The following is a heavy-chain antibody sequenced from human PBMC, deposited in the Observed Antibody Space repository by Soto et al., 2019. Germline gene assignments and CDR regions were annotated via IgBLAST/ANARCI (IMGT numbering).Heavy chain of an antibody. CDR3: ARDGPIPAQSYSNYYGMDV. J-gene: IGHJ6*02. Sequence: PGGSLRLSCAASGCTFSTYTWNWLRQAPGKGLEWVSSISSSSSYIYYADSMKGRFTISRDNAKNSLYLQMNSLRAEDTAVYYCARDGPIPAQSYSNYYGMDVWGQGTTVTVSS. CDR1: GCTFSTYT. D-gene: IGHD2-2*01. V-gene: IGHV3-21*01. CDR2: ISSSSSYI.